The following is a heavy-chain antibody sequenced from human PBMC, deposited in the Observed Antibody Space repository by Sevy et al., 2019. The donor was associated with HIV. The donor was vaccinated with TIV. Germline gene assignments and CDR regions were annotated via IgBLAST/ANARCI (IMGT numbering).Heavy chain of an antibody. CDR2: ISATGGST. J-gene: IGHJ4*02. Sequence: GGSLRLSCAASGFTLGSYTMNWVRQAPGEGLEWVASISATGGSTYYADSVKGRFTISRDVSKGLLYLQMNSLTAEDTAIFYCAKALQKLPFHPHYFDYWGQGTLVTVSS. V-gene: IGHV3-23*01. CDR3: AKALQKLPFHPHYFDY. D-gene: IGHD2-21*02. CDR1: GFTLGSYT.